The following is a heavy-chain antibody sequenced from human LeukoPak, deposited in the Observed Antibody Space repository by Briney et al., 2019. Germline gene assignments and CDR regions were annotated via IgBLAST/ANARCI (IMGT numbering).Heavy chain of an antibody. D-gene: IGHD2-2*01. CDR2: IYYSGST. V-gene: IGHV4-30-4*08. CDR1: GGSISSGDYY. CDR3: ARATVVPAAMDPNWFDP. J-gene: IGHJ5*02. Sequence: SETLSLTCTVSGGSISSGDYYWSWIRQPPGRGLEWIGYIYYSGSTYYNPSLKSRVTISVDTSKNQFSLKLSSVTAADTAVYYCARATVVPAAMDPNWFDPWGQRTLVTVSS.